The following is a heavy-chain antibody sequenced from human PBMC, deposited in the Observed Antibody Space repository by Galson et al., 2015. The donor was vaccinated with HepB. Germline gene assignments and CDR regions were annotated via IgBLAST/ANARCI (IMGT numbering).Heavy chain of an antibody. CDR1: GGTFSSYA. V-gene: IGHV1-69*06. Sequence: SVKVSCKASGGTFSSYAISWVRQAPGQELERMGGIIPIFGTANYAQKFQGRVTITADKSTSTAYMELSSLRSEDTAVYYCARSYYYDSRIGYFDYWGQGTLVTVSS. CDR2: IIPIFGTA. J-gene: IGHJ4*02. D-gene: IGHD3-22*01. CDR3: ARSYYYDSRIGYFDY.